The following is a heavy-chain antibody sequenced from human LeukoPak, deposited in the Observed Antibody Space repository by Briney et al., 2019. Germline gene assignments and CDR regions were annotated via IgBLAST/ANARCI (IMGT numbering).Heavy chain of an antibody. D-gene: IGHD6-6*01. J-gene: IGHJ6*03. V-gene: IGHV3-30-3*01. CDR1: GFTFSSYA. Sequence: PGGSLRLSCAASGFTFSSYAMHWVRQAPGKGLEWVAVISYDGSNKYYADSVKGRFTISRDNSKNTLYLQMNSLRAEDTAVYYCAKDPSARLYYMDVWGKGTTVTVSS. CDR2: ISYDGSNK. CDR3: AKDPSARLYYMDV.